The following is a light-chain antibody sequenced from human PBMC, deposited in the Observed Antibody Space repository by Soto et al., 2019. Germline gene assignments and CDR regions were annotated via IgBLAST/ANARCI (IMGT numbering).Light chain of an antibody. J-gene: IGKJ4*01. CDR2: AAS. V-gene: IGKV1-39*01. CDR3: QQSYSTPLT. Sequence: DIQMTQSPSSLSASVGDRVTITCRASQSISSYLNWYQQKPGKAPKLLIYAASSLPSGVPSRFSGSASGTDFTLTISSLQPEDFATYYCQQSYSTPLTFGGGTKVEIK. CDR1: QSISSY.